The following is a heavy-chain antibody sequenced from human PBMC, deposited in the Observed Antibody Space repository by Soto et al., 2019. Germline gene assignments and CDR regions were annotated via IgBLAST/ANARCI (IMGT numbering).Heavy chain of an antibody. CDR2: ISSSSSYI. CDR1: GFTFSSYS. D-gene: IGHD6-13*01. V-gene: IGHV3-21*01. CDR3: ARLAAAGPFDY. Sequence: EVQLVESGGGLVKPGGSLRLSCAASGFTFSSYSMNWVRQAPGKGLEWVSSISSSSSYIYYADSVKGRFTISRDNAKNSLYLQMNSMRAEDTAVYYCARLAAAGPFDYWGQGTLVTVSS. J-gene: IGHJ4*02.